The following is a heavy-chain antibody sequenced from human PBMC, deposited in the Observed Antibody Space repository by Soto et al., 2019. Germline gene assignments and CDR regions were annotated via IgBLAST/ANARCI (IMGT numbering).Heavy chain of an antibody. V-gene: IGHV3-30*18. Sequence: GGSLILSCAASGFTFSSYGMHWVRQAPGKGLEWVAVISYDGTNNYYTESVKGRFTISRDNSKNTLFLQMNSLRAEDTAVYFCAKGDCSGGSCYFSAFDIWGQGTMVTVSS. J-gene: IGHJ3*02. CDR1: GFTFSSYG. CDR2: ISYDGTNN. D-gene: IGHD2-15*01. CDR3: AKGDCSGGSCYFSAFDI.